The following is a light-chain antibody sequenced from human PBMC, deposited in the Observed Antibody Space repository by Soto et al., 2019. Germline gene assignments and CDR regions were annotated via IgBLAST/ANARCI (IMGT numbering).Light chain of an antibody. V-gene: IGKV4-1*01. J-gene: IGKJ1*01. Sequence: DIVMTQSPASLAVSLGERATINCKSSQSVLYSSNNKNYLAWYQQKPGQPPKLLIYWASTRESGVPDRFSGSGSVTDFTLTISSLQAEDVAVYYCQQYLSTPWTFGQGTKVEIK. CDR1: QSVLYSSNNKNY. CDR2: WAS. CDR3: QQYLSTPWT.